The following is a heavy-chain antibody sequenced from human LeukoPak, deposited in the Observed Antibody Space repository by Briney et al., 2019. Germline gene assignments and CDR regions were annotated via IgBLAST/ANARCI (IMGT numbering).Heavy chain of an antibody. CDR2: IYYSGST. Sequence: SETLSLTCTVSGGSISSSSYYWGWIRQPPGKGLERIGSIYYSGSTYYNPSLKSRVTISVDTSKNQFSLKLSSVTAADTAVYYCARYMAAVAGTSYFDYWGQGTLVTVSS. J-gene: IGHJ4*02. D-gene: IGHD6-19*01. CDR3: ARYMAAVAGTSYFDY. V-gene: IGHV4-39*01. CDR1: GGSISSSSYY.